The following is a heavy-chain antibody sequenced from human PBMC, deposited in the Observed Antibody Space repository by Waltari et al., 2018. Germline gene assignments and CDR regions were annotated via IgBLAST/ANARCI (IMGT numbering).Heavy chain of an antibody. CDR2: IIPIFGTA. CDR1: GGTFSSYA. V-gene: IGHV1-69*05. D-gene: IGHD6-6*01. Sequence: QVQLVQSGAEVKKPGSSVKVSCKASGGTFSSYAISWVRQAPGQGLEWMGGIIPIFGTANYAQKCQGRVTSTTDESTSTAYMELSSLRSEDTAVYYCAREGSSSSGDDAFDIWGQGTMVTVSS. J-gene: IGHJ3*02. CDR3: AREGSSSSGDDAFDI.